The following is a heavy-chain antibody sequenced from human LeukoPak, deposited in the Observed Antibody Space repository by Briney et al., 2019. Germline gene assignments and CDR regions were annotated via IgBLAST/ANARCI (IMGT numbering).Heavy chain of an antibody. CDR2: IYYSGST. CDR1: GGSISSYY. Sequence: SETLSLTCTVSGGSISSYYWSWIRQPPGKGLEWIGYIYYSGSTNYNPSLKSRVTISVDTSKNQFSLKLSSVTAADTAVYYCARVRGYSYGPPLYMDVWGKGTTVTVSS. CDR3: ARVRGYSYGPPLYMDV. D-gene: IGHD5-18*01. V-gene: IGHV4-59*12. J-gene: IGHJ6*03.